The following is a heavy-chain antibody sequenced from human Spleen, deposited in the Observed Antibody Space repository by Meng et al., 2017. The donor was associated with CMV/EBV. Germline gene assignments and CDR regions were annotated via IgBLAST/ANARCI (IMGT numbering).Heavy chain of an antibody. Sequence: SETLSLTCTVSGGSISGYYWSWIRQPPGKGLEWIGNLYYSGSTNYNPSLKSRVTTSVDTSKTQFSLKLRSVTAADTAVYYCARDQGHYDFWSGPNFDYWGQGTLVTVSS. CDR1: GGSISGYY. CDR2: LYYSGST. J-gene: IGHJ4*02. D-gene: IGHD3-3*01. V-gene: IGHV4-59*12. CDR3: ARDQGHYDFWSGPNFDY.